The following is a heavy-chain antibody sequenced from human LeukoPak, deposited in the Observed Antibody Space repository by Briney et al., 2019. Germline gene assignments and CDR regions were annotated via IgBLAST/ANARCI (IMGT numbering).Heavy chain of an antibody. J-gene: IGHJ3*02. D-gene: IGHD2-21*02. CDR2: ISSSGSTI. Sequence: GGSLRLSCAASGFTFSDYYMSWIRQAPGQGLEWVSYISSSGSTIYYSDSVKGRFTISRDNAKNSLYLQMNTLRAEDTAVYYCARETLGVTAFDIWGQGTMVTVSS. CDR3: ARETLGVTAFDI. V-gene: IGHV3-11*01. CDR1: GFTFSDYY.